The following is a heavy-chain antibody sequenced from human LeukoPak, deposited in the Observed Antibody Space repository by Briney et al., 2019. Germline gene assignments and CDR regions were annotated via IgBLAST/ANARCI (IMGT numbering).Heavy chain of an antibody. D-gene: IGHD3-22*01. V-gene: IGHV3-30*02. Sequence: GGSLRLSCAASGFTFSGYGMHWVRQAPGKGLAWVAFIRYNGINKYYAESVRGRFTVSRDNSKNTLYLQMNSLRPEDTAVYYCVKLGQGYYDSSGYLPFEYWGQGALVTVSS. J-gene: IGHJ4*02. CDR2: IRYNGINK. CDR1: GFTFSGYG. CDR3: VKLGQGYYDSSGYLPFEY.